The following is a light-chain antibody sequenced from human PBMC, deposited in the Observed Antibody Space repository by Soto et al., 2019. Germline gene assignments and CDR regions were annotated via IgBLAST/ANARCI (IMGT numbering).Light chain of an antibody. V-gene: IGLV1-44*01. CDR1: SSNIGDNT. CDR3: AAWDDSLNGVV. J-gene: IGLJ2*01. Sequence: QSVLTQPPSASGTPGQRVTISCSGSSSNIGDNTVNWYQQLPGTAPKLLIYNNSQRPSGVPARFSGSKSGTSASLAISGLQSEDEADYYCAAWDDSLNGVVFGGGTKLTVL. CDR2: NNS.